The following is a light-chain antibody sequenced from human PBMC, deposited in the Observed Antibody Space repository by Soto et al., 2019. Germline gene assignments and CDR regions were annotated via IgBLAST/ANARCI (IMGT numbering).Light chain of an antibody. CDR1: SSDVGAYKY. CDR3: SSYTSSSTRVA. J-gene: IGLJ2*01. Sequence: QSALTQPASVSGSPGQSITISCTGTSSDVGAYKYVSWYQQHPGKAPKLIIYEVSNRPSGVSNRFSGSKSGNTASLTISGLQAEDEADYYCSSYTSSSTRVAFGGGTKLTVL. V-gene: IGLV2-14*01. CDR2: EVS.